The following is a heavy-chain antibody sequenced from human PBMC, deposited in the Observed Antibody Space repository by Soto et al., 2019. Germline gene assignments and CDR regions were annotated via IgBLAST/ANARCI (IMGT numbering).Heavy chain of an antibody. V-gene: IGHV3-30-3*01. CDR1: GFTFKHNA. Sequence: QVQLVESGGGVVQPGRSLTIFCTASGFTFKHNAMHWIRQAPAKGLEWVADISYDGSTKNYADSVKGRFTISRDNSKNTLSLQLSALKGEDTATYYCAREGIAASGPNYYDFWGQGTLVAVSS. J-gene: IGHJ4*02. CDR3: AREGIAASGPNYYDF. CDR2: ISYDGSTK. D-gene: IGHD6-25*01.